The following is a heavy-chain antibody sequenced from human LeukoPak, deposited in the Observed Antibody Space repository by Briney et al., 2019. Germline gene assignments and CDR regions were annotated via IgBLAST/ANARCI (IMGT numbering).Heavy chain of an antibody. Sequence: PGGSLRLSCAASGFTFSDYYMSWIRQAPGKGLEWVAVISYDGSNKYYADSVKGRFTISRDNSKNTLYLQMNSLRAEDTAVYYCARSTGEFDYWGQGTLVTVSS. V-gene: IGHV3-30-3*01. CDR3: ARSTGEFDY. CDR1: GFTFSDYY. D-gene: IGHD1-26*01. J-gene: IGHJ4*02. CDR2: ISYDGSNK.